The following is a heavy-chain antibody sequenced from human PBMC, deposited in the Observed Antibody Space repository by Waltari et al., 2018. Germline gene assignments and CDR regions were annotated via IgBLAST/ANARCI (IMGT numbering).Heavy chain of an antibody. J-gene: IGHJ4*02. V-gene: IGHV4-34*01. CDR1: GGSFIDFY. D-gene: IGHD4-17*01. Sequence: QVQLQQWGAGLVKPSAPLSLTCAVPGGSFIDFYWSWIRQSPGKGLEWIGEINHNGDTNYNPSLKSRVTFSVDTSKSQISLRLNSVTAADTALYFCARVTTVRLFDYWGQGTQVTVSS. CDR2: INHNGDT. CDR3: ARVTTVRLFDY.